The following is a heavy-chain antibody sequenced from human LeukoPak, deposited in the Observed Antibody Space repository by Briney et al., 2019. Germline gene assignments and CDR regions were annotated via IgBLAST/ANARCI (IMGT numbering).Heavy chain of an antibody. J-gene: IGHJ4*02. D-gene: IGHD6-13*01. CDR2: IIPILGIA. Sequence: ASVKVSCKASGGTFSSYAISWVRQAPGQGLEWMGRIIPILGIATYAQKFQGRVTITADKSTSTAYMELSSLRSEDTAVYYCARYSSSWYLGDWGQGTLVTVSS. CDR1: GGTFSSYA. CDR3: ARYSSSWYLGD. V-gene: IGHV1-69*04.